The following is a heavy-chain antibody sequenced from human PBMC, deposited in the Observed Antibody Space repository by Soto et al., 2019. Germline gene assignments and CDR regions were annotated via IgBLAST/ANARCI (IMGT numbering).Heavy chain of an antibody. CDR2: IIPTLGID. D-gene: IGHD3-9*01. J-gene: IGHJ6*02. Sequence: QVQVVQSGAEVKKPGSSVKVSCKASGGTFSNVSITWVRQAPGQGLEWMGRIIPTLGIDFYAQKFQGRVTITADKFTSTAYMEMSSLRFDDTGVYYCARRGYDIATNYDYGLDVWGQGTTVTVSS. CDR3: ARRGYDIATNYDYGLDV. CDR1: GGTFSNVS. V-gene: IGHV1-69*02.